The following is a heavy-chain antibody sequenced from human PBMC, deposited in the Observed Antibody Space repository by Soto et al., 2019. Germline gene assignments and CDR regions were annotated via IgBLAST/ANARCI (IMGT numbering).Heavy chain of an antibody. CDR2: INHLGTT. CDR1: GASITYGGYS. Sequence: LSLTCTVSGASITYGGYSWSWIRQTPGKGLEWIGYINHLGTTFYNPSFESRLSLSIDRAKNQFSLNLNSMSAADRAVYFCARGGGSDSFDYWGQGILVTVS. CDR3: ARGGGSDSFDY. V-gene: IGHV4-30-2*01. D-gene: IGHD1-26*01. J-gene: IGHJ4*02.